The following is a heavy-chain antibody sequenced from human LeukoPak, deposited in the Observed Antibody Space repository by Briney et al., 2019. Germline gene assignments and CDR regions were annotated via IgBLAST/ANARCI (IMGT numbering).Heavy chain of an antibody. V-gene: IGHV1-2*02. CDR2: INPKSGGT. D-gene: IGHD6-13*01. CDR3: ARPSSSSWYGFDP. J-gene: IGHJ5*02. Sequence: ASVKVSXKASGYTFTGYYVHWVRQAPGQGLEWMGWINPKSGGTNYAQKFQGRVTMTRDTSISTAYMDLSSLKSDDTAVYYCARPSSSSWYGFDPWGQGTLVTVSS. CDR1: GYTFTGYY.